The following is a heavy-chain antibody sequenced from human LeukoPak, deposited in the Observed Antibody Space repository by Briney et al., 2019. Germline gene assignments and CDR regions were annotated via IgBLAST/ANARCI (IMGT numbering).Heavy chain of an antibody. Sequence: SETLSLTCTVSGGSISSRSYYWGWIRQTPGKGLEWIGSIYSSGSTYYNPSLKSPFTISVDTSKNQFSLKLSSATAADTAVYYCARGAVAADYWGQGTLVTVSS. CDR3: ARGAVAADY. D-gene: IGHD6-19*01. V-gene: IGHV4-39*07. CDR1: GGSISSRSYY. J-gene: IGHJ4*02. CDR2: IYSSGST.